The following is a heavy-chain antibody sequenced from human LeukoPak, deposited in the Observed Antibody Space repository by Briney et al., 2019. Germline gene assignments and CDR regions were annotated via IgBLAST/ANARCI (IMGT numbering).Heavy chain of an antibody. CDR1: GFTFGSYC. D-gene: IGHD4-17*01. CDR3: ARNSVTTGYYFDY. Sequence: GGSLRLSCAASGFTFGSYCMHWVRQAPGKGLEWVAVISYDGRNTYYAKSVKGRFTISRDDSKNTLYLQMNSLRADDTAVYYCARNSVTTGYYFDYWGQGTVVTVSS. CDR2: ISYDGRNT. V-gene: IGHV3-30*04. J-gene: IGHJ4*02.